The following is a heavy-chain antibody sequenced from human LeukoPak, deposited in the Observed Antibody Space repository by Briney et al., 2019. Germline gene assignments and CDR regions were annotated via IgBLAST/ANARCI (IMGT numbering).Heavy chain of an antibody. CDR1: GGTLSSYA. Sequence: SVKVSCKASGGTLSSYAISWVRQAPGQGLEWMGRIIPILGIANYAQKFQGRVTITADKSTSTAYMELSSLRSEDTAVYYCARVESSGCFDYWGQGTLVTVSS. D-gene: IGHD6-19*01. CDR2: IIPILGIA. CDR3: ARVESSGCFDY. J-gene: IGHJ4*02. V-gene: IGHV1-69*04.